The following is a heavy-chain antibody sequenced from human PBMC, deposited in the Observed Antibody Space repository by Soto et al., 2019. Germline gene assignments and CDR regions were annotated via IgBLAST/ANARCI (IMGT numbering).Heavy chain of an antibody. CDR2: FYSSGSI. CDR1: GYSITAGGYY. V-gene: IGHV4-31*03. Sequence: SETLSLTCFVSGYSITAGGYYWSWLRHHPGKGLEWIGSFYSSGSIIYNPSLRSRVSISGDTSSNQFSMSLTSVTAADTARYYCARMYSSGSGWFHPWGQGTQVTVSS. J-gene: IGHJ5*02. D-gene: IGHD6-19*01. CDR3: ARMYSSGSGWFHP.